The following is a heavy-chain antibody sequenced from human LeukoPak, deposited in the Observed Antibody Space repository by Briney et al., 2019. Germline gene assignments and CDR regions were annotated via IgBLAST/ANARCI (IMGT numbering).Heavy chain of an antibody. J-gene: IGHJ4*02. CDR1: GFTLSNHW. D-gene: IGHD6-19*01. CDR3: ARDPPIAVAGPY. V-gene: IGHV3-7*01. Sequence: PGGSLRLSCAASGFTLSNHWMIWVRQAPGKGLECVANIKQDGTEKYYMDSVKGRFTISRDNAKNSLYLQMNSLRVEDTAVYYCARDPPIAVAGPYWGQGTLVTVSS. CDR2: IKQDGTEK.